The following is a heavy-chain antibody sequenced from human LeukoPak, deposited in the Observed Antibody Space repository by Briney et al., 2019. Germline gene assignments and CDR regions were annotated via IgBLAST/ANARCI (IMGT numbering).Heavy chain of an antibody. CDR3: ARDFWDYYDRFDAFDI. CDR2: IYYSGST. D-gene: IGHD3-22*01. J-gene: IGHJ3*02. CDR1: GGSISSSSYY. Sequence: SETLSLTCTVSGGSISSSSYYWGWIRQPPGKGLEWIGSIYYSGSTYYNPSLKSRVTISVDTSKNQFSLKLSSVTAADTAVYYCARDFWDYYDRFDAFDIWGQGTMVTVSS. V-gene: IGHV4-39*07.